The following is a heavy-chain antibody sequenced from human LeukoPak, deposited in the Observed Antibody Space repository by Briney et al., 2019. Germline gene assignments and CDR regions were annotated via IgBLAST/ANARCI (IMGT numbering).Heavy chain of an antibody. J-gene: IGHJ3*01. CDR2: IDPSDSYT. V-gene: IGHV5-10-1*01. Sequence: GESPRISCKGSGYSFTSYWISWGRQMPGKGLGWMGRIDPSDSYTNYSPSFKGHVTISADTSISIAYLKWSSLKASDTAMYYCAKRGAGGDFDVWGQGTMVTVSS. CDR3: AKRGAGGDFDV. CDR1: GYSFTSYW. D-gene: IGHD3-16*01.